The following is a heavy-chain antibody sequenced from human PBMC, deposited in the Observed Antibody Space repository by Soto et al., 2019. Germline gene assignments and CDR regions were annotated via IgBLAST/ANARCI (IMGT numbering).Heavy chain of an antibody. CDR2: ISSSGSTI. CDR1: GFTFSSYE. D-gene: IGHD4-17*01. CDR3: ARVRLPFDY. V-gene: IGHV3-48*03. Sequence: QPGGSLRLSCAASGFTFSSYEMNWVRQAPGKGLEWVSYISSSGSTIYYADSVKGRFTIPRDNAKNSLYLQMNSLRAEDTAVYYCARVRLPFDYWGQGTLVTVSS. J-gene: IGHJ4*02.